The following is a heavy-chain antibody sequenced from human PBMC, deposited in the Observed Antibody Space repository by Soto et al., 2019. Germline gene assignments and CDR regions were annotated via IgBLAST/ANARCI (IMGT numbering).Heavy chain of an antibody. J-gene: IGHJ3*02. V-gene: IGHV1-18*04. Sequence: QVKLVQSGAEVKKPGASVKVSCKASGYTFISYGISWVRQAPGQGLEWMGWISAYNGNTNYAQKVQGRVTMTTDTATSTAYMELKSPRSDDTAVYYCARDFVPGRMVRGVSAFDIWGQGTMVTVSS. CDR2: ISAYNGNT. CDR1: GYTFISYG. D-gene: IGHD3-10*01. CDR3: ARDFVPGRMVRGVSAFDI.